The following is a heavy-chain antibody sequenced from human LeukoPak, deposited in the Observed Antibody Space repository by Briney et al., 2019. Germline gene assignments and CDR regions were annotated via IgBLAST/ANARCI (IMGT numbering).Heavy chain of an antibody. J-gene: IGHJ4*02. CDR3: ARGDFWSGYYTGLY. V-gene: IGHV3-23*01. D-gene: IGHD3-3*01. CDR2: TSGSGVST. CDR1: GFTFSNYA. Sequence: GGSLRLSCAASGFTFSNYAMSWVRQAPGKGLEWVSATSGSGVSTYYADSVKGRFTISRDNSKNTLYLQMDSLRDEDTAVYYCARGDFWSGYYTGLYWGQGTLVTVSS.